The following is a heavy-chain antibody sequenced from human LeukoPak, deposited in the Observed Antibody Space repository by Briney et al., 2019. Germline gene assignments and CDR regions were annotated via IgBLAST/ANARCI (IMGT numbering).Heavy chain of an antibody. CDR2: IYDSGST. CDR3: ARGISGNWYLLDS. V-gene: IGHV4-59*01. J-gene: IGHJ4*02. D-gene: IGHD6-13*01. CDR1: GVSISRYY. Sequence: PSETLSLTCAVSGVSISRYYWNWIRQPPGKGLEWIGHIYDSGSTNYNPSLKSRVTISVDTSKNQFSLKLSSVTAADTAVYYCARGISGNWYLLDSWGPGTLVTVSS.